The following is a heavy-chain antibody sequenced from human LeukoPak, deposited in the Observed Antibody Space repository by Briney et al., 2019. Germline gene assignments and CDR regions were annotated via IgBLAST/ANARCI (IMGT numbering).Heavy chain of an antibody. J-gene: IGHJ4*02. D-gene: IGHD2-2*01. Sequence: GGSLRLSCAASGFTFSSYAMHWVRQAPGKGLEWVAVISYDGSNKYYADSVKGRFTISRDNSKNTLYLQMNSLRAEDTAVYYCARDLGVGYCSSTSCYSFDYWGQGTLVTVSS. V-gene: IGHV3-30-3*01. CDR3: ARDLGVGYCSSTSCYSFDY. CDR2: ISYDGSNK. CDR1: GFTFSSYA.